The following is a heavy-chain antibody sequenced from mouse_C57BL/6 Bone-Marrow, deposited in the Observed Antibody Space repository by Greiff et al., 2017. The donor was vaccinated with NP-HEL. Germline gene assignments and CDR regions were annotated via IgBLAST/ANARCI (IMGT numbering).Heavy chain of an antibody. CDR1: GYTFTSYW. V-gene: IGHV1-59*01. J-gene: IGHJ2*01. CDR2: IDPSDSYT. CDR3: ARYDY. Sequence: VKLQQPGAELVRPGTSVKLSCKASGYTFTSYWMHWVKQRPGQGLEWIGVIDPSDSYTNYNQKFKGKATLTVDTSSSTAYMQLSSLTSEDSAVYYCARYDYWGQGTTLTVSS.